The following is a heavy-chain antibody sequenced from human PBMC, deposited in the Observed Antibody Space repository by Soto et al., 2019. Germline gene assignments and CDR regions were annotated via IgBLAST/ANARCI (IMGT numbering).Heavy chain of an antibody. D-gene: IGHD6-13*01. CDR3: ARACDSSTWYLPFDS. CDR1: GGSFSGYY. Sequence: QVQLQQWGAGLLKPSETLSLTCAVYGGSFSGYYWSWIRQPPGKGLEWIGEINHSGSTNYNPSLKSRVTISVDTSKNQFSLKLSSVTAADTAVYYCARACDSSTWYLPFDSWGQGTLVTVS. CDR2: INHSGST. V-gene: IGHV4-34*01. J-gene: IGHJ4*02.